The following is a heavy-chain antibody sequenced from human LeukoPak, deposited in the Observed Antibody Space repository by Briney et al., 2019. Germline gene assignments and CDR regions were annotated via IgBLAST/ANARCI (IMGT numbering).Heavy chain of an antibody. J-gene: IGHJ4*02. CDR3: ARDLGAAGTLSFFDY. CDR2: ISAYNGNI. V-gene: IGHV1-18*04. D-gene: IGHD6-13*01. Sequence: ASVKVSRKASGYTFTSYGINWGRQAPGQGLEWMGWISAYNGNINYAQKFQGRVTMTTDTSTSTAYMELRSLRSDDTAVYYCARDLGAAGTLSFFDYWGQGPLVTVSS. CDR1: GYTFTSYG.